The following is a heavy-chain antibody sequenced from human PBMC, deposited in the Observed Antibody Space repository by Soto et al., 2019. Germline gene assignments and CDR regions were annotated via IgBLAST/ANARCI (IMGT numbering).Heavy chain of an antibody. J-gene: IGHJ4*02. D-gene: IGHD4-17*01. CDR3: AHVTTLTTLGY. V-gene: IGHV2-5*02. Sequence: QITLKESGPTLVKPTQTLTLTCTFSGFSLSTSGVGVGWIRQPPGKALEWLALIYWDDDKRYSPSLKSRLTITKDTAKNQVVLTMTNMDPVDTATYYGAHVTTLTTLGYWGQGTLVTVSS. CDR2: IYWDDDK. CDR1: GFSLSTSGVG.